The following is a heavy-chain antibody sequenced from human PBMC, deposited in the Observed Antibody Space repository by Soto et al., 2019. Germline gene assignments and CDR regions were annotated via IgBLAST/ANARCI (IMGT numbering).Heavy chain of an antibody. Sequence: SETLSLTCTVSGGSISSYYWSWIRQPPGKGLEWIGYIYYSGSTNYNPSLKSRVTISVDTSKNQFSLKLSSVTAAVTAVYYCATSVREQLWSRIWGPGTLVNVSS. CDR1: GGSISSYY. CDR3: ATSVREQLWSRI. D-gene: IGHD5-18*01. J-gene: IGHJ4*02. V-gene: IGHV4-59*08. CDR2: IYYSGST.